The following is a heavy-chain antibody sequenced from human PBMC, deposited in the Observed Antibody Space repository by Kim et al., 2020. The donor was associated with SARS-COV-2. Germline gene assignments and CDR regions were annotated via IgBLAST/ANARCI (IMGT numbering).Heavy chain of an antibody. CDR3: VSRRTSVGGIVVNYFDF. V-gene: IGHV4-39*01. CDR1: GGPIDVVSYY. J-gene: IGHJ4*02. CDR2: VDYTGTS. D-gene: IGHD3-16*02. Sequence: SETLSLPCSVSGGPIDVVSYYWDWIRQPPGKGLEWIGSVDYTGTSHSNPSLKSRVSLSVDTSKNQFSLRLSSVSATDTAKYYCVSRRTSVGGIVVNYFDFWGQGTVGTVSS.